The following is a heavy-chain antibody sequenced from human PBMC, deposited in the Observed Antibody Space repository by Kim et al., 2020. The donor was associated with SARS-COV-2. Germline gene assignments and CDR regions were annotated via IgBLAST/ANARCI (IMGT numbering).Heavy chain of an antibody. D-gene: IGHD2-15*01. Sequence: GGSLRLSCAASGFTFSSYGMHWVRQAPGKGLEWVAVISYDGSNKYYADSVKGRFTISRDNSKNTLYLQMNSLRAEDTAVYYCAKLVAATPRVEDYWGQGTLVTVSS. V-gene: IGHV3-30*18. CDR1: GFTFSSYG. CDR2: ISYDGSNK. J-gene: IGHJ4*02. CDR3: AKLVAATPRVEDY.